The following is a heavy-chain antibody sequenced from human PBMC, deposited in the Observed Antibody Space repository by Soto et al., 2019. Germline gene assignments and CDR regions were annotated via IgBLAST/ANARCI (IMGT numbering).Heavy chain of an antibody. V-gene: IGHV4-39*07. J-gene: IGHJ4*02. CDR2: IYYAGGT. Sequence: PSETLYLTCAVSVASINNNNNLWAWIRQPPGKGLEWIGSIYYAGGTYYNPSLKSRVTISVDTSKNQFSLKLSSVTAADTAVYYCARVVVAATNYFDYWGQGTLVTVSS. D-gene: IGHD2-15*01. CDR1: VASINNNNNL. CDR3: ARVVVAATNYFDY.